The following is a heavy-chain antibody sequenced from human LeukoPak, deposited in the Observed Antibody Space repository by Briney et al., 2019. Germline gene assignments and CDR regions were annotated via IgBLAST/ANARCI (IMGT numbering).Heavy chain of an antibody. V-gene: IGHV3-23*01. CDR3: TTWLGVHFDF. CDR1: GFTFSNYA. CDR2: IDGPTFRT. J-gene: IGHJ4*02. Sequence: GGSLRLSCAASGFTFSNYAMHWVRQAPGKGLEWVSTIDGPTFRTHYADSVMGRFTISRDNSKNTLYLQMNSLRAEDTAVYFCTTWLGVHFDFLGQGALVTVSS. D-gene: IGHD6-19*01.